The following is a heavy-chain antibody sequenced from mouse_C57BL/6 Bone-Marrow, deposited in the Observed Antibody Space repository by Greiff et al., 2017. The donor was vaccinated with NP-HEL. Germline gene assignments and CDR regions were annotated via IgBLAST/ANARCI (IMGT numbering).Heavy chain of an antibody. J-gene: IGHJ3*01. CDR1: GFSLTSYG. CDR2: IWSGGST. V-gene: IGHV2-2*01. CDR3: ASYYRAY. D-gene: IGHD2-12*01. Sequence: QVQLKESGPGLVQPSQSLSITCTVFGFSLTSYGVHWVRQSPGKGLEWLGVIWSGGSTDYNAAFISRLSISKDNSKSQVFFKMNSLQADDTAIYYCASYYRAYWGQGTLVTVSA.